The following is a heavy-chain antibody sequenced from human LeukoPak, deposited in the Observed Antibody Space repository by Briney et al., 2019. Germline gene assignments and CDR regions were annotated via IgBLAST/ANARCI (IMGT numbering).Heavy chain of an antibody. V-gene: IGHV4-39*06. J-gene: IGHJ4*02. Sequence: KPSETLSLTCIVSGGSISSSSYYWGWVRQPPGKGLEWIGSMYFSGSTYYNAALKIRLTISVDTSKNQFPLKLSSVTAADTAVYYCVRVVVAATVHYSDYWGQGTLVTVSS. D-gene: IGHD2-15*01. CDR3: VRVVVAATVHYSDY. CDR2: MYFSGST. CDR1: GGSISSSSYY.